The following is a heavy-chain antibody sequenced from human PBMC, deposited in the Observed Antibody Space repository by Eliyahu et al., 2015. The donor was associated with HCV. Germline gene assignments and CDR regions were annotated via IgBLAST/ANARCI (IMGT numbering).Heavy chain of an antibody. J-gene: IGHJ2*01. CDR1: GDSINGYY. Sequence: QVLLQESGPGLVKPSETLSLTCTVAGDSINGYYWNWIRQPAEKGLEWIGRIDPRGRTNYNPSLKSRVSLSVDTSKNQFYLKLTSVTAADTALYFCARTQGDKWDYYHWYFDLWGRGSLVTVSS. D-gene: IGHD1-7*01. V-gene: IGHV4-4*07. CDR2: IDPRGRT. CDR3: ARTQGDKWDYYHWYFDL.